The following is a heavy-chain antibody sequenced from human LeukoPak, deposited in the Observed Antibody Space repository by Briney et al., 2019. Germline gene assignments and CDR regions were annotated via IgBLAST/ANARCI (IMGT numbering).Heavy chain of an antibody. V-gene: IGHV3-7*01. CDR3: KSGGAAPGSFDN. CDR2: IKYDGDEE. D-gene: IGHD6-13*01. CDR1: GFTFSDYW. Sequence: GGSLRLSCAASGFTFSDYWMSWLRQAPGKGLEWVANIKYDGDEEYYVDSVKGRFTISRDNAKNSLYLQLNSLRVEDTAVYYCKSGGAAPGSFDNWGQGTLVTVSP. J-gene: IGHJ4*02.